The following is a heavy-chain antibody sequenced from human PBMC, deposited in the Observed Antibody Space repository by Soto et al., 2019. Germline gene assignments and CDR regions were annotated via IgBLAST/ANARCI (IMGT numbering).Heavy chain of an antibody. CDR3: ARAETGYDFWSGYYRSYFDY. CDR2: IYSSGST. V-gene: IGHV4-31*03. CDR1: GGSISSGGYY. J-gene: IGHJ4*02. Sequence: QVQLQESGPGLVKPSQTLSLTCTVSGGSISSGGYYWSWIRQHPGKGLEWIGYIYSSGSTYDNPCLKSRVTISVDTSKHQFSLKRSSVTAAGTAVYYCARAETGYDFWSGYYRSYFDYWGQGTLVTVSS. D-gene: IGHD3-3*01.